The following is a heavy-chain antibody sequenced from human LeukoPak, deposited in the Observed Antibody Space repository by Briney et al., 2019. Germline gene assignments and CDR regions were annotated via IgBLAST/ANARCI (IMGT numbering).Heavy chain of an antibody. J-gene: IGHJ1*01. D-gene: IGHD1-14*01. V-gene: IGHV4-38-2*01. CDR2: IYHSGST. CDR3: ARQPDARPGYFQH. Sequence: SETLSLTCAVSGYSISSGYYWGWIRQPPGKGLEWIGSIYHSGSTYYNSSLKSRVTISVDTSKNQFSLKLSSVTAADTAVYYCARQPDARPGYFQHWGQGTLVTVSS. CDR1: GYSISSGYY.